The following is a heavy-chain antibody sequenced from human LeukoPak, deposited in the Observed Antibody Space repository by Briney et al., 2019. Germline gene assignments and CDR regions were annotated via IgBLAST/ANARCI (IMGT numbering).Heavy chain of an antibody. CDR3: ARGETPYYDILTGYYGASYYFDY. D-gene: IGHD3-9*01. V-gene: IGHV6-1*01. Sequence: SQTPSLTCAISGDSVSSNSAAWNWIRQSPSRGLEWLGRTYYRSKWYNDYAVSVKSRITINPDTSKNQFSLQLNSVTPEGTAVYYCARGETPYYDILTGYYGASYYFDYWGQGTLVTVSS. J-gene: IGHJ4*02. CDR1: GDSVSSNSAA. CDR2: TYYRSKWYN.